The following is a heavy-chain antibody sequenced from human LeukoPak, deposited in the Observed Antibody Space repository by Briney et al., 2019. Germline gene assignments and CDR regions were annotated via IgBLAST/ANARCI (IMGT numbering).Heavy chain of an antibody. CDR2: ISSSSSYI. CDR1: GFTFSSYG. V-gene: IGHV3-21*01. CDR3: ARENVGGDAFDI. J-gene: IGHJ3*02. D-gene: IGHD3-16*01. Sequence: GGSLRLSCAASGFTFSSYGMHWVRRAPGKGLEWVSSISSSSSYIYYADSVKGRFTISRDNAKNSLYLQMNSLRAEDTAVYYCARENVGGDAFDIWGQGTMVTVSS.